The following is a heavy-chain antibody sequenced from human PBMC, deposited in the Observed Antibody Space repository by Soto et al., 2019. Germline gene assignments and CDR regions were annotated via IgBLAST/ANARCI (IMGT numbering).Heavy chain of an antibody. CDR3: ARVRANDYEIDY. Sequence: EVQLVESGGGLVQPGGSLRLSCAASGFMFGSYWMTWVRHAPGKGLEWVANMKRDGSEKFYVDSVKGRFTISRDNADNSLFLHMNSLRAEDTAIYYCARVRANDYEIDYWGQGALVTVS. D-gene: IGHD4-17*01. V-gene: IGHV3-7*03. CDR2: MKRDGSEK. J-gene: IGHJ4*02. CDR1: GFMFGSYW.